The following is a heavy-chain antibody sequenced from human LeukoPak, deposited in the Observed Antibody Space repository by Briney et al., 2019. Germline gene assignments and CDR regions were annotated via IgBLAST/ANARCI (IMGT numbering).Heavy chain of an antibody. CDR3: ARDKWGNGWTGSIDN. J-gene: IGHJ4*02. D-gene: IGHD6-19*01. V-gene: IGHV3-33*01. Sequence: GGSLRLSCAASGFTFSNYAMHWVRQAPGKGLEWVSVIWYDRGDKYYADAVKGRFTISRDDSKNTLYLQIKSLRAEDTAVYYCARDKWGNGWTGSIDNWGQGTLVTVSA. CDR2: IWYDRGDK. CDR1: GFTFSNYA.